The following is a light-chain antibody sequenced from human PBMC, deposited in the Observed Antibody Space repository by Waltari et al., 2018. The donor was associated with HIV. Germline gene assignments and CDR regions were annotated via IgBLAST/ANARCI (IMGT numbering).Light chain of an antibody. CDR2: DVS. CDR3: SSYSTNTNNSPWV. J-gene: IGLJ3*02. V-gene: IGLV2-14*03. Sequence: QSALAQPASVSGSPGQSIPISCTGTTSDVGTYNYVSWYQQHPGKGPKLVIFDVSHRPSGSSDRFSGSRSGNTASLTISGLRAEDEADYFCSSYSTNTNNSPWVFGGGTKVTVL. CDR1: TSDVGTYNY.